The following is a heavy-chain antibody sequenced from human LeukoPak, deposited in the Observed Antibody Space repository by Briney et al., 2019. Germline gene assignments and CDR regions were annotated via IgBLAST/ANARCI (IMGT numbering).Heavy chain of an antibody. V-gene: IGHV3-15*01. J-gene: IGHJ4*02. CDR3: TTAGWELYYFDY. Sequence: PGGSLRLSCAASGFTFSNAWMSWVRQAPGKGLEWVGRIKSKTDGGATDYAAPVKGRFTISRDDSKNTLYLQMNSLKTEDTAVYYCTTAGWELYYFDYWGQGTLVTVSS. CDR1: GFTFSNAW. CDR2: IKSKTDGGAT. D-gene: IGHD1-26*01.